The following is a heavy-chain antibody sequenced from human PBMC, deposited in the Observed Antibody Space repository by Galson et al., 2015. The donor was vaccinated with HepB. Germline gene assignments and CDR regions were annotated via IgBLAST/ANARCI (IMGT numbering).Heavy chain of an antibody. CDR3: SYVFLPAGNWFDP. D-gene: IGHD2-2*01. CDR2: IFWDDDN. J-gene: IGHJ5*02. V-gene: IGHV2-5*02. Sequence: PALVKPTQTLAVTCTFSGFSLTTSGVGVGWIRQPPGTALEWLASIFWDDDNRYRPSLKTRLTITKDTSKNQVVLRMTNMNPVDTATYYCSYVFLPAGNWFDPWGPRTLVTVSS. CDR1: GFSLTTSGVG.